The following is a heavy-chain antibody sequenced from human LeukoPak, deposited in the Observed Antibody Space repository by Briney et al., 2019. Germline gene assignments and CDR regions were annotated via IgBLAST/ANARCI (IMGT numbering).Heavy chain of an antibody. CDR3: VKDRDSGYDSLDY. D-gene: IGHD5-12*01. V-gene: IGHV3-64D*06. CDR1: GITFSSYA. J-gene: IGHJ4*02. CDR2: ISSNGRYT. Sequence: PGGSLRLSCSVSGITFSSYAMHWVRQAPGRGLEYVSAISSNGRYTYYADSVKGRFTISRDNSKSALYLQMNSLRPEDTAVYYCVKDRDSGYDSLDYWGQGTLVTVSS.